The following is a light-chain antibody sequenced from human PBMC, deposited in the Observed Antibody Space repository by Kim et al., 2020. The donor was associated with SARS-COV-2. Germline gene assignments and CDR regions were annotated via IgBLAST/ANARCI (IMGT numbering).Light chain of an antibody. CDR2: QDT. CDR3: QAWDSSSVI. V-gene: IGLV3-1*01. CDR1: RLGNKY. Sequence: VPHGQTANITCAGDRLGNKYASWYQQKQGQSPVLLIFQDTKRPSGIPERFSGSSSGNTATVTISGTQAMDEADYYCQAWDSSSVIFGGGTKLTVL. J-gene: IGLJ2*01.